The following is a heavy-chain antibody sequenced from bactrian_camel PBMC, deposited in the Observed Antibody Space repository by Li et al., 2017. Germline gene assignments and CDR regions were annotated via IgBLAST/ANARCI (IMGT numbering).Heavy chain of an antibody. V-gene: IGHV3S53*01. CDR3: ATNAANFVY. CDR2: IDRGGIT. J-gene: IGHJ6*01. CDR1: RHTDSSAC. Sequence: QLVESGGGSVQTGGSLRLSCTTSRHTDSSACTAWFRQAPGKEREAVAHIDRGGITTYADPVKGRFTISRDNAKNTVYLQMNSLKSEDTALYYCATNAANFVYWGQGTQVTVS.